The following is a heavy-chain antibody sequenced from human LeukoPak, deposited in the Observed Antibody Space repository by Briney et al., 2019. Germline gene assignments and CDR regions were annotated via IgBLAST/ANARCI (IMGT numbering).Heavy chain of an antibody. CDR2: ISSSGSTI. CDR1: GFIFSSYE. D-gene: IGHD4-17*01. V-gene: IGHV3-48*03. CDR3: ARDGDYGDYY. J-gene: IGHJ4*02. Sequence: GGSLRLSCEASGFIFSSYEMNWVRQAPGKGLEWVSYISSSGSTIYYADSVKGRFTISRDNAKNSLYLQMNSLRAEDTAVYYCARDGDYGDYYWGQGTLVTVSS.